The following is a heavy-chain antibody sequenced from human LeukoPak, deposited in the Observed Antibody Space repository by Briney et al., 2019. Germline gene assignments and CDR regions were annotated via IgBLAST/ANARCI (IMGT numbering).Heavy chain of an antibody. CDR3: ARGAHLRCFDWFLIREGKYTFDY. CDR1: GYTFTRYD. V-gene: IGHV1-8*01. D-gene: IGHD3-9*01. J-gene: IGHJ4*02. Sequence: ASVKVSCKASGYTFTRYDINWVRQATGQGLEWMGWMNPNSGNTDYAQKFQGRVTMTMNTSISTAYMELSSLRSEDTAVYYCARGAHLRCFDWFLIREGKYTFDYWGQETQVTAS. CDR2: MNPNSGNT.